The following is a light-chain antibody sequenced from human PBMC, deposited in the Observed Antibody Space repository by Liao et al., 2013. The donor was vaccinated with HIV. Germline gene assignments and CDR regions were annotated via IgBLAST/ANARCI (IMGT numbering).Light chain of an antibody. Sequence: SYELTQPPSVSVAPGKTARITCGGNNIGSKSVHWYQQKPGQAPVLVIYYDSDRPSGIPERFSGSNSGTTVTLTISGVQAEDEADYYCQSADSSGTVVFGGGTKLTVL. J-gene: IGLJ2*01. CDR3: QSADSSGTVV. CDR1: NIGSKS. CDR2: YDS. V-gene: IGLV3-21*01.